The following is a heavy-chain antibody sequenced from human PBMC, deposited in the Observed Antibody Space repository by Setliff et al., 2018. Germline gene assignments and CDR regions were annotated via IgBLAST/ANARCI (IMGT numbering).Heavy chain of an antibody. D-gene: IGHD1-26*01. CDR3: AKDLWSFEPTLKGNFDY. CDR2: IRSDGTKK. V-gene: IGHV3-30*02. J-gene: IGHJ4*02. Sequence: PGGSLRLSCVASGFIFSSFGMHWIRQAPGKGLEWATFIRSDGTKKDYIDFVRGRFTIARDNSRNTLYLEMNSLRIEDTATYYCAKDLWSFEPTLKGNFDYWGRGTLVTVSS. CDR1: GFIFSSFG.